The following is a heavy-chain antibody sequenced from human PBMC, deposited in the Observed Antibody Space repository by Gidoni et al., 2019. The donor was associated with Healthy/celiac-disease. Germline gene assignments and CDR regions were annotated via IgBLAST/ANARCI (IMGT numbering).Heavy chain of an antibody. Sequence: QVQLVQSGAEVTQPGSSVKVSCKASGGTFSSYAISWVRQAPGLGLKWMGRIIPLLVITNYAQKFQGRVTITADKSTSTAYMELSSLRSEDTAVYYCARDMVVVVAATGLDYWGQGTLVTVSS. J-gene: IGHJ4*02. D-gene: IGHD2-15*01. V-gene: IGHV1-69*04. CDR1: GGTFSSYA. CDR2: IIPLLVIT. CDR3: ARDMVVVVAATGLDY.